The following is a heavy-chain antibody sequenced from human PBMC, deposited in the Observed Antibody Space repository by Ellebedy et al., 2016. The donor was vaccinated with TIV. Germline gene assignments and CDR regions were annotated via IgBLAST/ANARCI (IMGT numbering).Heavy chain of an antibody. J-gene: IGHJ4*02. CDR2: ISYDGSNK. V-gene: IGHV3-30-3*01. D-gene: IGHD2-15*01. CDR1: GFTFSSYA. Sequence: GESLKISCAASGFTFSSYAMHWVRQAPGKGLEWVAVISYDGSNKYYADSVKGRFTISRDNSKNTLYPQMNSLRAEDTAVYYCARDGRYCSGGSCYWSTLHKAYFDYWGQGTLVTVSS. CDR3: ARDGRYCSGGSCYWSTLHKAYFDY.